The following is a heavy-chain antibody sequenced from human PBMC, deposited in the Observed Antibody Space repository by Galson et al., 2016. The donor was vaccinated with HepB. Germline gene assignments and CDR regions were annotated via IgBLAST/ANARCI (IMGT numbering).Heavy chain of an antibody. J-gene: IGHJ4*02. Sequence: SETLSLTCAVYGGSFSGYYWSWIRQPPGKGLEWVGEINPSGNTNSNPSLKSRVTISVDTSKNQFSLKLSSVTAADTAVYYCAKMLRGLAFDYWGQGTLVTVSS. V-gene: IGHV4-34*01. D-gene: IGHD3-10*02. CDR3: AKMLRGLAFDY. CDR1: GGSFSGYY. CDR2: INPSGNT.